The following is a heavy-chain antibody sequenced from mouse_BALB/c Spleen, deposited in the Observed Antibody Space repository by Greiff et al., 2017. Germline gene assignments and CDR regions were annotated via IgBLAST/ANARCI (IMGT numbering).Heavy chain of an antibody. CDR1: GYTFSSYW. V-gene: IGHV1-9*01. CDR2: ILPGSGST. D-gene: IGHD2-14*01. J-gene: IGHJ4*01. CDR3: ARYRYDAAMDY. Sequence: QVQLQQSGAELMKPGASVKISCKATGYTFSSYWIEWVKQRPGHGLEWIGEILPGSGSTNYNEKFKGKATFTADTSSNTAYMQLSSLTSEDSAVYYCARYRYDAAMDYWGQGTSVTVSS.